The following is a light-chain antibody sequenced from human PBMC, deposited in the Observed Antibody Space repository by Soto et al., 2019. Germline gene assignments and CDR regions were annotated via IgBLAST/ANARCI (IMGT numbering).Light chain of an antibody. Sequence: QSVLTQPPSVSGAPGQRVTISCTGGSSNIGAGYDVHWYQQLPGTAPKVLIYGNSNRPSGVPDRFSGSKSATSASLAITGLQAEAEADYYCQSYDNSLSGWVFGGGTKVTVL. CDR1: SSNIGAGYD. CDR2: GNS. CDR3: QSYDNSLSGWV. J-gene: IGLJ2*01. V-gene: IGLV1-40*01.